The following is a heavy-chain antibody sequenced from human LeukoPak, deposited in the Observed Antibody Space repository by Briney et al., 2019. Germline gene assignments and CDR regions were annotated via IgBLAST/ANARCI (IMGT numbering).Heavy chain of an antibody. J-gene: IGHJ4*02. D-gene: IGHD3-22*01. CDR1: GFTFSSYA. CDR2: ISGSGGST. V-gene: IGHV3-23*01. CDR3: AKDQIEAMIVVVIANVFDY. Sequence: GGSLRLSCAASGFTFSSYAMSWVRQAPGKGLEWVSAISGSGGSTYYADSVKGRFTISRDNSKNTLYLQMNSLRAEVTAVYYCAKDQIEAMIVVVIANVFDYWGQGTLVTVSS.